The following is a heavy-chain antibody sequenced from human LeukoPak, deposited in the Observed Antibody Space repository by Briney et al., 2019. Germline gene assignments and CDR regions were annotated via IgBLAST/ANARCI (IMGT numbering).Heavy chain of an antibody. CDR3: ARAEIVGSSWYYYYYYMDV. CDR1: GGTISSYY. D-gene: IGHD6-13*01. Sequence: SETLSLTCTVSGGTISSYYWSWIRQPPGKGLEWIGYIYYGGSTNYNPSLKSLVTISVDTSKNQFSLKLSSVTAADTAVYYCARAEIVGSSWYYYYYYMDVWGKGTTVTISS. CDR2: IYYGGST. J-gene: IGHJ6*03. V-gene: IGHV4-59*01.